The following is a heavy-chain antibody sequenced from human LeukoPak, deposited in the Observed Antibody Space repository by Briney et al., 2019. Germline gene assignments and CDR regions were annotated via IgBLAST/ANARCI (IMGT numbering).Heavy chain of an antibody. D-gene: IGHD3-22*01. CDR1: GGTFSSYT. J-gene: IGHJ4*02. V-gene: IGHV1-69*02. CDR2: IIPILGIA. CDR3: ATHPDYYDSSGYYSGSSDY. Sequence: SVKVSCKASGGTFSSYTISWLRQAPGQGLEWMGRIIPILGIANYAQKFQGRVTITADKSTSTAYMELSSLRSEDTAVYYCATHPDYYDSSGYYSGSSDYWGQGTLVTVSS.